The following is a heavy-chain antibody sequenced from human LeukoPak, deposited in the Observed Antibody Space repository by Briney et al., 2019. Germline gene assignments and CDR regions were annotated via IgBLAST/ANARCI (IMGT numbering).Heavy chain of an antibody. J-gene: IGHJ4*02. D-gene: IGHD3-10*01. Sequence: SGPTLVNPTQTLTLTCTFSGFSLSTSGMCVSWIRQPPGKALEWLARIDWDDDKYYSTSLKTRLTIPKDTSKNQVVLTMTNMDPVDTATYYCARTSTYGSGSSFDYWGQGTLVTVSS. CDR1: GFSLSTSGMC. V-gene: IGHV2-70*11. CDR2: IDWDDDK. CDR3: ARTSTYGSGSSFDY.